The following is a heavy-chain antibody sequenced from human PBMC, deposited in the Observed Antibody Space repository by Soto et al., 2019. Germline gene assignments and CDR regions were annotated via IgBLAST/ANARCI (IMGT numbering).Heavy chain of an antibody. J-gene: IGHJ4*02. CDR3: ARVNWMVAALDY. Sequence: QVQLQESGPGLVKPSGTLSLTCAVPRGSISSSKWWSWVRQPPGKGLEWIGEIYHSGSTNYNPSLKSRVNLSVDKSKTQFSLKRSSVTAADTAVYYCARVNWMVAALDYGGPGTLVTVSS. CDR2: IYHSGST. D-gene: IGHD2-15*01. V-gene: IGHV4-4*02. CDR1: RGSISSSKW.